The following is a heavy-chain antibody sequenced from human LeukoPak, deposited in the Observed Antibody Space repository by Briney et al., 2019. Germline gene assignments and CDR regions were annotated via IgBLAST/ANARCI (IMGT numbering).Heavy chain of an antibody. J-gene: IGHJ4*02. V-gene: IGHV3-21*01. CDR2: IGSSSSYI. Sequence: GGSLRLSCAASGFTFNTYTMNWVRQAPGKGLEWVSSIGSSSSYIYYVDSVKGRFTISRDNAKNSLYLQMNSLRAEDTAVYYCARNYGDAARFDYWGQGTLVTVSS. D-gene: IGHD4-17*01. CDR1: GFTFNTYT. CDR3: ARNYGDAARFDY.